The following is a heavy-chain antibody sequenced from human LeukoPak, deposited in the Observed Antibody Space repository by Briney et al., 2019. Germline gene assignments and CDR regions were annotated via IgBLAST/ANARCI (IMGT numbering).Heavy chain of an antibody. CDR1: GFTFDDYA. J-gene: IGHJ4*02. D-gene: IGHD2-21*02. CDR2: ISGDGGST. Sequence: GGSLRLSCAASGFTFDDYAMHWVRQAPGKGLEWVSLISGDGGSTYYADSVKGRFTISRDNSKNSLYLQMNSLRTEDTAVYYCASLGDSLFDYWGQGTLVTVSS. V-gene: IGHV3-43*02. CDR3: ASLGDSLFDY.